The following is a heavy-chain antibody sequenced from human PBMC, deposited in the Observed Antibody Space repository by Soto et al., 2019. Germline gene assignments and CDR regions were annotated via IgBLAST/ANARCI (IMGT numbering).Heavy chain of an antibody. D-gene: IGHD6-19*01. CDR2: IDPHSNT. CDR1: GYSFSSYW. J-gene: IGHJ4*02. Sequence: LGESLKISCQGSGYSFSSYWIGWVRQMPGKGLEWMAFIDPHSNTRYSPSFEGQITISADKSISTACLQWSSLKASDTAIYYCARRTYTSGWRHYFDYWGQGTLVTVSS. CDR3: ARRTYTSGWRHYFDY. V-gene: IGHV5-51*01.